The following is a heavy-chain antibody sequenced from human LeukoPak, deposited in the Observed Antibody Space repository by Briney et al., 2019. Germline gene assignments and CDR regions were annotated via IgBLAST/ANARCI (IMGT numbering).Heavy chain of an antibody. CDR3: ASAPDYYDSSGQFDY. J-gene: IGHJ4*02. CDR1: GFTFSSYE. D-gene: IGHD3-22*01. CDR2: ISSSGSTI. V-gene: IGHV3-48*03. Sequence: GGSLRLSCAASGFTFSSYEMNGVRQAPGKGLEWVSYISSSGSTIYYADSVKGRFTISRDNAKNSLYLQMNSLRAEDTAVYYCASAPDYYDSSGQFDYWGQGTLVTVSS.